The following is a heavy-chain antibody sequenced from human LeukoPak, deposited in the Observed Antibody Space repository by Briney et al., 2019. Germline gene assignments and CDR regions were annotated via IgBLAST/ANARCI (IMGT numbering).Heavy chain of an antibody. CDR1: GFSLSTSGMC. J-gene: IGHJ4*02. Sequence: SGPALVKPTQTLTLTCTFSGFSLSTSGMCVSWIRQPPGKALEWLARIDWDDGKYYSTSLKTRLTISKDTSKNQVVLTMTNMDPVDTATYYCARIRGVAAAGGYYFDYWGQGTLVTVSS. V-gene: IGHV2-70*11. CDR2: IDWDDGK. D-gene: IGHD6-13*01. CDR3: ARIRGVAAAGGYYFDY.